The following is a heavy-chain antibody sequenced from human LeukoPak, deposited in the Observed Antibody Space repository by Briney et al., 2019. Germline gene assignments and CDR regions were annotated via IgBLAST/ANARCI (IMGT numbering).Heavy chain of an antibody. CDR1: GFTFSSYW. D-gene: IGHD4-23*01. Sequence: GGSLRLSCAASGFTFSSYWMNWVRQAPGKGLVWVSRIASDGSSTTYADSVKGRFSISRDNAKNTLYLQMNSLRVEDTAVYYCARGRPHGNDYWCQGTLVTVSS. J-gene: IGHJ4*02. CDR2: IASDGSST. V-gene: IGHV3-74*01. CDR3: ARGRPHGNDY.